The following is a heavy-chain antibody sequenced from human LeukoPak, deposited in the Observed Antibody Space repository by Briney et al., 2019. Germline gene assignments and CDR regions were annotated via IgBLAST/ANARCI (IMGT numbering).Heavy chain of an antibody. CDR1: GFTFSRYW. D-gene: IGHD3/OR15-3a*01. Sequence: PGGSLRLSCAASGFTFSRYWMSWVRQAPGKGLEWVANTKQDGSEKNYVDSVKGRFTISRDNAKNSLYLQMNSLRAEDTAVYYCAGTFGLGAFWGQGTLVTVSS. J-gene: IGHJ4*02. V-gene: IGHV3-7*05. CDR2: TKQDGSEK. CDR3: AGTFGLGAF.